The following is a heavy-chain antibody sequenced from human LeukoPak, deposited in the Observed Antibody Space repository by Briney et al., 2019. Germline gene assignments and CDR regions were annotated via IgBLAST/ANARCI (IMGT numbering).Heavy chain of an antibody. D-gene: IGHD2-15*01. CDR3: ARSCSGGSCYYTFDY. J-gene: IGHJ4*02. Sequence: SVKVSCKASGGTFSSYAISWVRQAPGQGLEWMGGIIPIFGTANYAQKFQGRVTITADKSTSTAYMELSSLRSEDTAVYYCARSCSGGSCYYTFDYWGQGTLVTVSS. CDR2: IIPIFGTA. CDR1: GGTFSSYA. V-gene: IGHV1-69*06.